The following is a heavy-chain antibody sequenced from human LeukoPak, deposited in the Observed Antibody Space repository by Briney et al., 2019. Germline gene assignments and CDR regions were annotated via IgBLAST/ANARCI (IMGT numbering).Heavy chain of an antibody. D-gene: IGHD3-10*01. J-gene: IGHJ4*02. Sequence: PGGSLRLSCAASGFTFSSYSMNWVRQAPGKGLEWVSSISSGSSYIYYADSVKGRFTISRDNAKNSLYLQMNSLRAEDTAVYYCARDCWDYGSGTYCGIDYWGQGTLVTVPS. V-gene: IGHV3-21*01. CDR3: ARDCWDYGSGTYCGIDY. CDR1: GFTFSSYS. CDR2: ISSGSSYI.